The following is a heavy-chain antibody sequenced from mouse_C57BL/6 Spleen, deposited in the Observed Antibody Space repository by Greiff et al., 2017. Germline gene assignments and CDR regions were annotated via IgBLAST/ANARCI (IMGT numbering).Heavy chain of an antibody. Sequence: QVQLQQSGPELVKPGASVKISCKASGYAFSSSWMNWVKQRPGKGLEWIGRIYPGDGDTNYNGKFKGKATLTADKSSSTAYMQLSSLTSEDSAVYFCARGSNGAMDYWGQGTSVTVSS. V-gene: IGHV1-82*01. J-gene: IGHJ4*01. D-gene: IGHD2-5*01. CDR3: ARGSNGAMDY. CDR2: IYPGDGDT. CDR1: GYAFSSSW.